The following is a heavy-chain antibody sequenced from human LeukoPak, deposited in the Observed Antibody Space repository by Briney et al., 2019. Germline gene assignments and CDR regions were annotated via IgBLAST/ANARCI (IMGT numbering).Heavy chain of an antibody. J-gene: IGHJ4*02. CDR3: ARDPGLWFGIRPH. V-gene: IGHV3-21*01. D-gene: IGHD3-10*01. CDR1: GFTFSSYS. CDR2: ISSSSCYI. Sequence: PGGSLRLSCAASGFTFSSYSMNWVRQAPGKGLEWVSSISSSSCYIYYADSVKGRFTISRDNAKNSLYLQMNSLRAEDTAVYYCARDPGLWFGIRPHWGQGTLVTVSS.